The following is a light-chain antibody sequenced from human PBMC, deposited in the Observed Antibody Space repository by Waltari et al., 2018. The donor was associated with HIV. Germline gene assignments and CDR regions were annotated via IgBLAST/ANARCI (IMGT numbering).Light chain of an antibody. CDR2: STT. CDR1: SRLVSAPYI. J-gene: IGLJ2*01. V-gene: IGLV8-61*01. CDR3: VLYMGSGIVV. Sequence: QTVVTQEPSFSVSPGGTVTLTCALHSRLVSAPYIPRWYQQTQGAPPRTTIYSTTTRSSVVPDRFSGCILRNKAALTITGAQADDESDYYCVLYMGSGIVVFGGGTKLTVL.